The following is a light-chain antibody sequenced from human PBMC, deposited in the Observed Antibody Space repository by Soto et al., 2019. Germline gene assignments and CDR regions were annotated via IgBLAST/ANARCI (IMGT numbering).Light chain of an antibody. Sequence: QSALTQPRSVSGSPGQSVTISCTGTSSDVGDYNYVSWYQQHPGKAPKLIICDVSKRPSGVPDRFSGSKSGNTASLTISGLQAEDEADDYCCSYAGSYTWVFGGGTQLTVL. J-gene: IGLJ3*02. CDR1: SSDVGDYNY. V-gene: IGLV2-11*01. CDR2: DVS. CDR3: CSYAGSYTWV.